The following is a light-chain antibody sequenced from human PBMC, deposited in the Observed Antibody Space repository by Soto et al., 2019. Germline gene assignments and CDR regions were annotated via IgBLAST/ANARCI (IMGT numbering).Light chain of an antibody. CDR3: CSYAGSSTFEV. Sequence: QSVLTQPASVSGSPGQSITISCTGTSSDVGSYNLVSWYQQHTGKAPKLMIYEGSKRPSGVSNRFSGSKSGNTASLTISGLQAEDEADYYGCSYAGSSTFEVFGTGTKVTVL. V-gene: IGLV2-23*03. CDR2: EGS. CDR1: SSDVGSYNL. J-gene: IGLJ1*01.